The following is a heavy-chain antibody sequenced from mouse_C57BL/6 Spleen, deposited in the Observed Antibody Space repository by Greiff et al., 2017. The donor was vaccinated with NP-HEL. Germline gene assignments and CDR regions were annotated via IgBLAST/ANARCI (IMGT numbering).Heavy chain of an antibody. J-gene: IGHJ2*01. V-gene: IGHV5-9-1*02. CDR2: ISSGGDYI. D-gene: IGHD1-1*01. CDR1: GFTFSSYA. CDR3: TRGGTTVVNYFDY. Sequence: EVMLVESGEGLVKPGGSLKLSCAASGFTFSSYAMSWVRQTPEKRLEWVAYISSGGDYIYYADTVKGRFTISRDNARNTLYLQMSRLKSEDTAMYYCTRGGTTVVNYFDYWGQGTTLTVSS.